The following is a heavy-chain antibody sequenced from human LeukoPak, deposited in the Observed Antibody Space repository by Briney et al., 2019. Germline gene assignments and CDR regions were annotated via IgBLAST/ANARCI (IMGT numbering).Heavy chain of an antibody. Sequence: GATVKVSCKASGYTFTSYGISWVRQAPGQGLEWMGWISAYNGNTNYAQKLQGRVTMTTDTSTSTAYMELRSLRSDDTAVYYCARDRYYYDSSGYYYGDYWGQGTLVTVSS. CDR3: ARDRYYYDSSGYYYGDY. D-gene: IGHD3-22*01. CDR2: ISAYNGNT. V-gene: IGHV1-18*01. CDR1: GYTFTSYG. J-gene: IGHJ4*02.